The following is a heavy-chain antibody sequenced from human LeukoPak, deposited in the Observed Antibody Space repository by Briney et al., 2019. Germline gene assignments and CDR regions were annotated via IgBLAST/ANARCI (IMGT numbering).Heavy chain of an antibody. CDR3: ARGDLRFLEWLLNGYYYYYMDV. V-gene: IGHV1-8*03. CDR1: GGTFSSYA. D-gene: IGHD3-3*01. J-gene: IGHJ6*03. CDR2: INPNSGNT. Sequence: SSVKVSCNASGGTFSSYAINWVRQATGQGLEWMGWINPNSGNTGYAQKFQGRVTITRNTSISTAYMELSSLRSEDTAVYYCARGDLRFLEWLLNGYYYYYMDVWGKGTTVTLSS.